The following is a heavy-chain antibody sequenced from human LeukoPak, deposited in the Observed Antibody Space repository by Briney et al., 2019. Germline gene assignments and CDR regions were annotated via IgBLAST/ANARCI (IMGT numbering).Heavy chain of an antibody. Sequence: PGGSLRLSCAASGFTFSNYGLHWVRQAPGKGLEWVAFIRYDGSNKYHADSVKGRFTISRDNSKNTLYLQMNSLRPEDTAVYYCAKNSPGISYYSFHYWGQGTLVTVSS. D-gene: IGHD3-22*01. CDR1: GFTFSNYG. CDR2: IRYDGSNK. V-gene: IGHV3-30*02. CDR3: AKNSPGISYYSFHY. J-gene: IGHJ4*02.